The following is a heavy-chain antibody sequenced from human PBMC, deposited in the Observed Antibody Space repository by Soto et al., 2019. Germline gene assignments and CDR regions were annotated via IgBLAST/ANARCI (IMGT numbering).Heavy chain of an antibody. V-gene: IGHV3-53*04. CDR1: GFTVSSNY. D-gene: IGHD2-21*01. J-gene: IGHJ6*03. Sequence: GGSLRLSCAASGFTVSSNYMSWVRQAPGKGLEWVSVIYSGGSTYYADSVKGRFTISRHNSKNTLYLQMNSLRAEDTAVYYCARVYSGVLGSEGYLYYYYYMDVWGKGTTVTVSS. CDR2: IYSGGST. CDR3: ARVYSGVLGSEGYLYYYYYMDV.